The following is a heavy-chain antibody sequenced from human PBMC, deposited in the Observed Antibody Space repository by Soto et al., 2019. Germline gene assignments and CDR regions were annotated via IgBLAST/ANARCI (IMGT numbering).Heavy chain of an antibody. Sequence: SETLSLTCTVSGGSISSGGYYWSWIRQHPGKGLEWIGYIYYSGSTYYNPSLKSRVTISVDTSKNQFSLKLSSVTSSYTAVYYWARDREAGGWLDYWDQGTLVAVSS. CDR2: IYYSGST. V-gene: IGHV4-31*03. J-gene: IGHJ4*02. CDR3: ARDREAGGWLDY. D-gene: IGHD3-22*01. CDR1: GGSISSGGYY.